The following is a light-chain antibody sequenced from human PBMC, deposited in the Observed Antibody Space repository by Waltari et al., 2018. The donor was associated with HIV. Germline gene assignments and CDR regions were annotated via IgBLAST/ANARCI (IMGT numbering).Light chain of an antibody. Sequence: QSALTQPRSVSGSPGQSVTISCTGTRTAVGTYNYVSWYQQHPGKAPKFMIYDVSKRPSGVPDRFSGSKSGNTASLTISGLQAEDEADYYCQSYDSYNYVFGTGTRVIVL. V-gene: IGLV2-11*01. CDR2: DVS. CDR3: QSYDSYNYV. CDR1: RTAVGTYNY. J-gene: IGLJ1*01.